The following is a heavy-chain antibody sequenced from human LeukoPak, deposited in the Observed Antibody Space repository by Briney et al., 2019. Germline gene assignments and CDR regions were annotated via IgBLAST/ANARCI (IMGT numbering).Heavy chain of an antibody. CDR1: GFTFSSYW. CDR3: ASGQWLVLNY. J-gene: IGHJ4*02. D-gene: IGHD6-19*01. Sequence: PGGSLRLSCAASGFTFSSYWMSWVRQAPGKGLEWVANIKQDGSEKYVDSMKGRFTISRDNAKNSLYLQMNSLRAEGTAVYYCASGQWLVLNYWGQGTLVTVSS. V-gene: IGHV3-7*03. CDR2: IKQDGSEK.